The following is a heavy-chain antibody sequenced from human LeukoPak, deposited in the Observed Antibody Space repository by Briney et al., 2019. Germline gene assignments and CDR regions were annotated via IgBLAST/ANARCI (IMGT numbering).Heavy chain of an antibody. J-gene: IGHJ3*02. CDR3: ARDCSSTSCYRPRAFDI. V-gene: IGHV1-69*04. Sequence: SVKVSCKASGGTFSSYAISWVRQAPGQGLEWMGRIIPILGIANYAQKFQGRVTITADKSTSTAYMELSSLRSEDMAVYYCARDCSSTSCYRPRAFDIWGQGTMVTVSS. CDR2: IIPILGIA. CDR1: GGTFSSYA. D-gene: IGHD2-2*02.